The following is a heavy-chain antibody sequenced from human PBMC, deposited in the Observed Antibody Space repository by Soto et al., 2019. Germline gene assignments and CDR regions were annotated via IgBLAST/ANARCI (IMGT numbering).Heavy chain of an antibody. Sequence: QVQLVESGGGVVQPGRSLRLSCAASGFTFSSYGMHWVRQAPGKGLEWVAVISYDGSNKYYADSVKGRFTISRDNSKNTLYLQMNSLRAEDTAVYYCAKVTLVMVYEYAFDIWGQGTMVTVSS. CDR3: AKVTLVMVYEYAFDI. CDR2: ISYDGSNK. J-gene: IGHJ3*02. CDR1: GFTFSSYG. V-gene: IGHV3-30*18. D-gene: IGHD2-8*01.